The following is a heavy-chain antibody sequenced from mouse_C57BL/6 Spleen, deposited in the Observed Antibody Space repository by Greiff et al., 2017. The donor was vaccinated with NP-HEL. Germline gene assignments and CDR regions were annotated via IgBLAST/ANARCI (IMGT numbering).Heavy chain of an antibody. CDR1: GYAFSSSW. J-gene: IGHJ3*01. Sequence: VQLQQSGPELVKPGASVKISCKASGYAFSSSWMNWVKQRPGKGLEWIGRIYPGDGDTNYNGKFKGKATLTADKSSSTAYMQLSSLTSEDSAVYCCARYDGLFAYWGQGTLVTVSA. CDR3: ARYDGLFAY. D-gene: IGHD2-3*01. V-gene: IGHV1-82*01. CDR2: IYPGDGDT.